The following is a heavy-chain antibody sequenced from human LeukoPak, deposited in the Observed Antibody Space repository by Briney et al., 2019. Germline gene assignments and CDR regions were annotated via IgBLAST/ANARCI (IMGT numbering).Heavy chain of an antibody. CDR2: ISGSGGTT. CDR1: GGSFSGYY. V-gene: IGHV3-23*01. D-gene: IGHD3-10*01. J-gene: IGHJ4*02. Sequence: ETLSLTCAVYGGSFSGYYWSWIRQPPGKGLEWVSAISGSGGTTYYADSVKGRFTISRDNSKNTLYLQMNSLKTEDTAVYYCTTAMVQSSPGWGQRTLVTVSS. CDR3: TTAMVQSSPG.